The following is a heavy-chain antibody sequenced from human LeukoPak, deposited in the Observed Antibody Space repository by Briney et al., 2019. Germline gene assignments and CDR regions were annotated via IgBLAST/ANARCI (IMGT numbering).Heavy chain of an antibody. CDR2: IYYSGST. D-gene: IGHD5-18*01. CDR1: GGSISSYY. V-gene: IGHV4-59*01. Sequence: PSETLSLTCTVSGGSISSYYWSWIRQPPGKGLEWIGYIYYSGSTNYNPSLKSRVTISVDTSKNQFSLKLSSVTAADTAVYYCARVRPGLKYSYGYYFDYWGQGTLVTVSS. J-gene: IGHJ4*02. CDR3: ARVRPGLKYSYGYYFDY.